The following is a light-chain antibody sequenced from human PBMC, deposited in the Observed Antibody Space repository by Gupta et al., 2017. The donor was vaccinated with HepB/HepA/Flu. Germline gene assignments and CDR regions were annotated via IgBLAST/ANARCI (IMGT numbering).Light chain of an antibody. CDR1: SSNIGADYD. Sequence: QSVLTQPPSVSGAPGQKVTISCTGSSSNIGADYDVNWYQHLPGTAPKRLIYGNNKRPSGVPGRFSGSKSGTSASLAITGLQAEDEADYHCQSYDSSLSGVIFGGGTKLTVL. CDR2: GNN. CDR3: QSYDSSLSGVI. V-gene: IGLV1-40*01. J-gene: IGLJ2*01.